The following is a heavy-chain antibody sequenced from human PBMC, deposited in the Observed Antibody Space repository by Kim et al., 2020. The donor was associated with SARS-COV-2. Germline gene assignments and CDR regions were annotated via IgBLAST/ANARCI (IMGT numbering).Heavy chain of an antibody. D-gene: IGHD5-12*01. CDR2: IKQDGSEK. CDR1: GFTFSSYW. CDR3: ARQRLQFSGRFDY. V-gene: IGHV3-7*01. J-gene: IGHJ4*02. Sequence: GGSLRLSCAASGFTFSSYWMSWVRQAPGKGLEWVANIKQDGSEKYYVDSVKGRFTISRDNAKNSLYLQMNSLRAEDTAVYYCARQRLQFSGRFDYWGQGTLVTVYS.